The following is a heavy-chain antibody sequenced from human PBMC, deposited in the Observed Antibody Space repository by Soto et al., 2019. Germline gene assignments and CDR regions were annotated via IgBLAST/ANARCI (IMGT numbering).Heavy chain of an antibody. D-gene: IGHD2-21*02. CDR2: MFLGGSDT. CDR3: ARIRKNCGGDCYALGY. Sequence: PGESLKISCQGSADTFSSYWIGWVRQMPGKGLEWLGIMFLGGSDTRYSPSFQGRVNISADKSITTAYLQWNSLKASDTAMYYCARIRKNCGGDCYALGYWGQGTLVTSPQ. CDR1: ADTFSSYW. J-gene: IGHJ4*02. V-gene: IGHV5-51*01.